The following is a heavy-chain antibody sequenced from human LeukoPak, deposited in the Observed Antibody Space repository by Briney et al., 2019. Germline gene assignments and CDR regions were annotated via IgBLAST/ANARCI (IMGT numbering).Heavy chain of an antibody. CDR1: GGSISSYY. CDR3: ARETSRTTVTTDYYFDH. D-gene: IGHD4-17*01. CDR2: IYYSGST. J-gene: IGHJ4*02. Sequence: SETLSLTCTVSGGSISSYYWSWIRQPPGKGLEWIGYIYYSGSTNYNPSLKSRVTISVDSSKNQFSLKLSSVTAADTAVYYCARETSRTTVTTDYYFDHWGQGTLVTVSS. V-gene: IGHV4-59*01.